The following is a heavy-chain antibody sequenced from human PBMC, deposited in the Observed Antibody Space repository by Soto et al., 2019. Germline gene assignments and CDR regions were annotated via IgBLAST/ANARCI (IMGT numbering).Heavy chain of an antibody. CDR2: IYPDDSDT. CDR1: GYSFTSYW. Sequence: GESLKISCKGSGYSFTSYWIAWVRQMPGKGLECMGIIYPDDSDTRYSPSFQGQVTISADKSINTAYLHWSSLKASDTAIYYCTKGGFRSGAYWGQGTLVTVSS. J-gene: IGHJ4*02. V-gene: IGHV5-51*01. D-gene: IGHD6-19*01. CDR3: TKGGFRSGAY.